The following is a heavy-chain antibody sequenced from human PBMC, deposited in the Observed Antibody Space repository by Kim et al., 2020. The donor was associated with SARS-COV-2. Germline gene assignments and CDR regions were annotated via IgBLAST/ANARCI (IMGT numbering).Heavy chain of an antibody. CDR3: ARGLRWSWFDP. CDR2: ISYDGSNK. V-gene: IGHV3-33*05. J-gene: IGHJ5*02. CDR1: GFTFSSYG. Sequence: GGSLRLSCAASGFTFSSYGMHWVRQAPGKGLEWVAVISYDGSNKYYADSVKGRFTISRDNSKNTLYLQMNSLRAEDTAVYYCARGLRWSWFDPWGQGTLVTVSS. D-gene: IGHD4-17*01.